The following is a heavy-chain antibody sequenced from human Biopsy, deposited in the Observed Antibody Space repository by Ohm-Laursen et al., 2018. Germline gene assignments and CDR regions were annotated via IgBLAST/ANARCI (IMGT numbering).Heavy chain of an antibody. Sequence: SVKISCKASGFTFNRSDMQWVRQARGPRLEWIGWIVVGGGNTNYAQKFQERVTITRDMSTSTAYMELSCLRSEDTAVYYCASRPNCGGDCSSGFDCWGQGTLVTVSS. D-gene: IGHD2-21*02. V-gene: IGHV1-58*02. CDR2: IVVGGGNT. CDR1: GFTFNRSD. J-gene: IGHJ4*02. CDR3: ASRPNCGGDCSSGFDC.